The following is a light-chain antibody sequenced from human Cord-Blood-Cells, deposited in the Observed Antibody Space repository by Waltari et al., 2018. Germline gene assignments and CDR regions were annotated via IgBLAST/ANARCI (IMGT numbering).Light chain of an antibody. V-gene: IGKV1-8*01. CDR1: QGISSY. CDR3: QQYYSYPRT. Sequence: AIRMTQSPSSFSASTGDRVTITCRASQGISSYLAWYQQKPGKAPKLLIYAASTLQSGVPSRFSGRGSGTDFNLTRSCLQSEDFATYYCQQYYSYPRTFGQGTKVEIK. CDR2: AAS. J-gene: IGKJ1*01.